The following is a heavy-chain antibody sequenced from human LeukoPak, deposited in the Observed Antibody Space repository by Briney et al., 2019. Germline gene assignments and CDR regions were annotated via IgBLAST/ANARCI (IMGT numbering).Heavy chain of an antibody. CDR3: ARDYNDFWSQFRYYMDV. D-gene: IGHD3-3*01. CDR2: IIPILGIA. V-gene: IGHV1-69*04. J-gene: IGHJ6*03. CDR1: GGTFSSYT. Sequence: GASVKVSCKASGGTFSSYTISWVRQDPGQGLEWMGRIIPILGIANYAQKFQGRDTITADKSTSTAYMELSSLRSEDRAVYYCARDYNDFWSQFRYYMDVWGKGPTVTVSS.